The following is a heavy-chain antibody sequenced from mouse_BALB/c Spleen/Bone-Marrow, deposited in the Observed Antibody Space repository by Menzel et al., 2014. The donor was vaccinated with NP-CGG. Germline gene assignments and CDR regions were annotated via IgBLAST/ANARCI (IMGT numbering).Heavy chain of an antibody. CDR3: ARAYYVNYDAMDY. CDR1: GYTFSSYW. Sequence: VKLQESGAELMKPGASMKISCKATGYTFSSYWIEWVKQRPGHGLEWIGEILPGSGITNYNERFKGKATFTADTSSNTAYMQLSSLTSEDSAVYYCARAYYVNYDAMDYWGQGTSVTVSS. V-gene: IGHV1-9*01. D-gene: IGHD2-10*01. CDR2: ILPGSGIT. J-gene: IGHJ4*01.